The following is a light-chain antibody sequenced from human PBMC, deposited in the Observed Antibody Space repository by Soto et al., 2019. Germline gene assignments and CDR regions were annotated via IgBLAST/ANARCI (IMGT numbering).Light chain of an antibody. V-gene: IGKV1-39*01. Sequence: DIQMTHSPSWQSASLGDRVTITCRGSQSISNSLNWYQQKSGKAPKLLISTASTLETGVPSRFGGSGSETDFTLTISPLQPEDFATYYCQQTYSSFITFGQGTRLEIK. CDR2: TAS. CDR3: QQTYSSFIT. CDR1: QSISNS. J-gene: IGKJ5*01.